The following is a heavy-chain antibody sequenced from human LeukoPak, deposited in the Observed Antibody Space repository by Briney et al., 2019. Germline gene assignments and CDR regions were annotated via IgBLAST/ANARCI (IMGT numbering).Heavy chain of an antibody. J-gene: IGHJ3*02. Sequence: PGGSLRLSCAASGFTFSSYAMSWVRQAPGKGLEWVSAISGSGGSTYYADSVKGRFTISRDNSKITLYLQMNSLRAEDTAVYYCARDRRLWFGELHSDAFDIWGQGTMVTVSS. CDR3: ARDRRLWFGELHSDAFDI. CDR2: ISGSGGST. V-gene: IGHV3-23*01. CDR1: GFTFSSYA. D-gene: IGHD3-10*01.